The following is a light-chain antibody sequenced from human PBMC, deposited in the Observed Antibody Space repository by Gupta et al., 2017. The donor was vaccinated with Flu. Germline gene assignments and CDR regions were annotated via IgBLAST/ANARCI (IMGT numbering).Light chain of an antibody. CDR2: GNS. Sequence: VIISCTGSSANIGAGYDVHWYQQLPGTAPKLLIYGNSNRPSGVPDRFSGSKSGTSASLAITGLQAEDEADYYCQSYDSSLSGSVFGGGTKLTVL. V-gene: IGLV1-40*01. J-gene: IGLJ3*02. CDR1: SANIGAGYD. CDR3: QSYDSSLSGSV.